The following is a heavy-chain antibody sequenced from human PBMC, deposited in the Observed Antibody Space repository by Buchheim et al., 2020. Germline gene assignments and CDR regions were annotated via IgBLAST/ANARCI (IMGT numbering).Heavy chain of an antibody. CDR1: GGTFSSYA. J-gene: IGHJ4*02. V-gene: IGHV1-69*01. Sequence: QVQLVQSGAEVKKPGSSVKVSCKASGGTFSSYAISWVRQAPGQGLEWMGGIIPAFDTRNHAQKFQGRLTITADESTAYMALSRLRSDDTAVYYCAGVPEEQVAYFDSWGQGTL. D-gene: IGHD1/OR15-1a*01. CDR2: IIPAFDTR. CDR3: AGVPEEQVAYFDS.